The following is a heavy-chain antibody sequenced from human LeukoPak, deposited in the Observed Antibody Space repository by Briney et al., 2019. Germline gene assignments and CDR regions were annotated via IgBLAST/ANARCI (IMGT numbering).Heavy chain of an antibody. D-gene: IGHD2-15*01. CDR2: ISAYNGNT. V-gene: IGHV1-18*01. J-gene: IGHJ1*01. Sequence: ASVKVSCKASGYTIDSYSISWVRQAPAQGLEWMGGISAYNGNTNYAQRVQGRVTMTTDTSKSTAYMELRSLRSDDTAVYYCARGDCSGGGCFLPEHLRHWGQGTRVTVSS. CDR1: GYTIDSYS. CDR3: ARGDCSGGGCFLPEHLRH.